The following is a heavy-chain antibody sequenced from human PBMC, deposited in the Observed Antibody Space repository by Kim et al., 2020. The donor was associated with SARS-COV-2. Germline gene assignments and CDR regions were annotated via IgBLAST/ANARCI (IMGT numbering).Heavy chain of an antibody. CDR3: ARGGVRYSGYGLRFLYYLDY. D-gene: IGHD5-12*01. CDR1: GGSFSGYY. V-gene: IGHV4-34*01. CDR2: VNLNGST. Sequence: SETLSLTCAVYGGSFSGYYWSWIRQRQGKGLGREWKVNLNGSTNYNQSLTIRVTVSVDTSTFKFSLRLSSVTAADTAVYYCARGGVRYSGYGLRFLYYLDYSGHGALVTVST. J-gene: IGHJ4*01.